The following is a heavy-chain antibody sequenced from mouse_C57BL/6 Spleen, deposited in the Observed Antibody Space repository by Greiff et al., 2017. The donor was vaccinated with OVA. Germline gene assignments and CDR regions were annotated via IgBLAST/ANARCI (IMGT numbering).Heavy chain of an antibody. CDR3: ARRGGSSYFDY. Sequence: VKLQQPGAELVKPGASVKLSCKASGYTFTSYWMHWVKQRPGQGLEWIGMIHPNSGSTNYNEKFKSKATLTVDKSSSTAYMQLSSLTSEDSAVYYCARRGGSSYFDYWGQGTTLTVSS. J-gene: IGHJ2*01. V-gene: IGHV1-64*01. CDR2: IHPNSGST. CDR1: GYTFTSYW. D-gene: IGHD1-1*01.